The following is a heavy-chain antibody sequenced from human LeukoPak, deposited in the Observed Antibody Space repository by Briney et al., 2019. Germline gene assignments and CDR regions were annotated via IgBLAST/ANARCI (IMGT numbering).Heavy chain of an antibody. CDR1: GFTFDDYA. J-gene: IGHJ4*02. D-gene: IGHD2-21*01. CDR3: AKAVTTLSPYCDY. CDR2: ISVDGGSR. Sequence: GGSLRLSCATSGFTFDDYALHWVRHAPGKGLEWVSLISVDGGSRNYADSVKGRFTISRDNSKNSLYMQMNSLRSEDTALYYCAKAVTTLSPYCDYWGQGTLVTVSS. V-gene: IGHV3-43*02.